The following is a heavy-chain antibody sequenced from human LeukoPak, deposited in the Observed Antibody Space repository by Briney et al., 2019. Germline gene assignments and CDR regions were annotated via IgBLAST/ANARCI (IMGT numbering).Heavy chain of an antibody. J-gene: IGHJ3*02. Sequence: SVKVSCKASGGIFNSYVITWVRQAPGQGPEWMGRIIPILNVANFAQKFQGRVTITADKSTNTAHMELSSLRSGDTAVYYCTREGVYSPDGSGYHRDAFDIWGQGTVVTVSS. CDR2: IIPILNVA. CDR1: GGIFNSYV. D-gene: IGHD3-22*01. V-gene: IGHV1-69*04. CDR3: TREGVYSPDGSGYHRDAFDI.